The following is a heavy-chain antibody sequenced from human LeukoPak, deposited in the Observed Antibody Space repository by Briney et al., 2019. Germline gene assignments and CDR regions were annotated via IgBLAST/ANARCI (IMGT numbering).Heavy chain of an antibody. CDR3: ARDLGIVARPGY. Sequence: GGSLRLSCAASGFTVSSNYMSWVRQAPGKGLEWVSVIYSGGSTSYADSVKGRFTISRDNSKNTLYLQMNSLRVEDTAVYYCARDLGIVARPGYWGQGTLVTVSS. CDR2: IYSGGST. J-gene: IGHJ4*02. D-gene: IGHD6-6*01. CDR1: GFTVSSNY. V-gene: IGHV3-53*01.